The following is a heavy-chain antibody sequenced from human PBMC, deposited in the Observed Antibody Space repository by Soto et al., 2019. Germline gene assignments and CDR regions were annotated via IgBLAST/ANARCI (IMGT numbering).Heavy chain of an antibody. D-gene: IGHD6-19*01. V-gene: IGHV1-69*13. Sequence: ASVKVSCKASGGTFSSYAISWVRQAPGQGLEWMGGIIPIFGTANYAQKFQGRVTITADESTSTAYMELSSLRSEDTAVYYCAGSIKRSSGWYLSEVYSYYYGMDVWGQGTTVTVSS. J-gene: IGHJ6*02. CDR3: AGSIKRSSGWYLSEVYSYYYGMDV. CDR1: GGTFSSYA. CDR2: IIPIFGTA.